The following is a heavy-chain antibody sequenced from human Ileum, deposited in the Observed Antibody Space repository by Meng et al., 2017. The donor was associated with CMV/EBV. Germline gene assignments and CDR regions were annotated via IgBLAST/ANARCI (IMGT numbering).Heavy chain of an antibody. CDR3: AREPPKGVHFDH. CDR2: IYDSGGNT. J-gene: IGHJ4*02. Sequence: ASVKVSCKASGYTFNNYHIHWMRQAPGHGLEYMGVIYDSGGNTYKEQKFQDRLTMTWDTSTTTVHMELSSLRFEDTAVFYCAREPPKGVHFDHWGQGTLVTVSS. D-gene: IGHD6-6*01. CDR1: GYTFNNYH. V-gene: IGHV1-46*02.